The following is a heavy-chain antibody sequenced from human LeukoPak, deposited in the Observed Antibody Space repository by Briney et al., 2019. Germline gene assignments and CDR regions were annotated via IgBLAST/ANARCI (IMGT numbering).Heavy chain of an antibody. CDR2: IIPIFGTA. V-gene: IGHV1-69*01. J-gene: IGHJ4*02. Sequence: SVNVSFTASGGTFSSYAISWVRQAPRQGLEWMGGIIPIFGTANYAQKFQGRVTITADESTSTAYMELSSLRSEDTAVYYCARDLAGRWNAFDYWGQGTLVTVSS. CDR3: ARDLAGRWNAFDY. D-gene: IGHD1-1*01. CDR1: GGTFSSYA.